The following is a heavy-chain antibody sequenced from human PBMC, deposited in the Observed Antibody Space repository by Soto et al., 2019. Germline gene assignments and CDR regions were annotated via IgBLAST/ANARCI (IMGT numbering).Heavy chain of an antibody. V-gene: IGHV1-18*01. CDR3: ARKGGESYGPYGMDV. J-gene: IGHJ6*02. Sequence: QVQLVQSGAEVKKPGASVKVSCKASGYTFTSYGISWVRQAPGQGLEWMGWISAYNGNTNYAQKLQGRVTMTTDTSTSPAYRELRSLSSDDTAVYYGARKGGESYGPYGMDVWGQGTTVTVSS. CDR1: GYTFTSYG. CDR2: ISAYNGNT. D-gene: IGHD3-10*01.